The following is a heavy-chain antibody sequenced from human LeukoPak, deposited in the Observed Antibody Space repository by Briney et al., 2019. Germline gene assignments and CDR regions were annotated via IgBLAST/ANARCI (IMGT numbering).Heavy chain of an antibody. CDR3: ARDFLVWSSGSVGIFDP. Sequence: PGGSLRLSCAASGFTFSTYWMHWVRQAPGKGLEWVSSISSSSSYIYYADSVKGRFTISRDNAKNSLYLQMNSLRAEDTAVYYCARDFLVWSSGSVGIFDPWGQGTLVTVSS. D-gene: IGHD3-10*01. V-gene: IGHV3-21*01. CDR2: ISSSSSYI. J-gene: IGHJ5*02. CDR1: GFTFSTYW.